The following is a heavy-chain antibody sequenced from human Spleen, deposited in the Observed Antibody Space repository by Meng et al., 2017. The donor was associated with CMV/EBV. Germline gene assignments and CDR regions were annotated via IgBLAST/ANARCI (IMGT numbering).Heavy chain of an antibody. J-gene: IGHJ4*02. D-gene: IGHD3-22*01. CDR3: ARVVYDRRGYPVHFDN. V-gene: IGHV4-38-2*02. CDR2: IYHSGNT. CDR1: GYSISSGYY. Sequence: SETLSLTCTVSGYSISSGYYWGWIRQPPGKGLEWIGSIYHSGNTYYNPSLKSRAAISLDRSKNQFSLKMTSVTAADAAMYYCARVVYDRRGYPVHFDNWGQGTLVTVSS.